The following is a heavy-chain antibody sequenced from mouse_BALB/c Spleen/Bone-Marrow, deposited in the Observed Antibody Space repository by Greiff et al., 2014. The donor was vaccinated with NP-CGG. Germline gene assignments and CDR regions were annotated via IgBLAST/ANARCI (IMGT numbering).Heavy chain of an antibody. Sequence: DVQLQESGGGLVQPGGSRKLSCAASGFTFSSFGMHWVRQAPEKGLEWVAYISSGSSTIYYADTMKGRFTISRDNPKNTLFLQMTSLRSEDTAMYYCTRSGTLGAMDYWGQGTSATVSA. V-gene: IGHV5-17*02. CDR2: ISSGSSTI. CDR3: TRSGTLGAMDY. CDR1: GFTFSSFG. D-gene: IGHD3-3*01. J-gene: IGHJ4*01.